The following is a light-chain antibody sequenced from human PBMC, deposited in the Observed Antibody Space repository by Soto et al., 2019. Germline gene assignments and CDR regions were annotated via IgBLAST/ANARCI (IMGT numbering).Light chain of an antibody. J-gene: IGKJ5*01. CDR3: QQYNNWPLP. Sequence: EIVLTQSPGTLSLSPGERATLSFRASQSVSSSYVAWYQQKPGQAPRLVIYGASSRATGIPVRFSGSGSGTEFTLTISSLQSEDFAVYYCQQYNNWPLPFGQGTRLEIK. CDR1: QSVSSS. CDR2: GAS. V-gene: IGKV3-15*01.